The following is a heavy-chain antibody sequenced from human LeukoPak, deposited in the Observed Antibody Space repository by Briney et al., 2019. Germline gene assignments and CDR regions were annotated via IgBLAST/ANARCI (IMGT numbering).Heavy chain of an antibody. J-gene: IGHJ5*02. D-gene: IGHD6-13*01. Sequence: GASVKVSCKASGYTFTSYDINWVRQATGQGLEWMGWMNPNSGNTGYAQKFQGRVTMTRNTSISTAYMELSSLRSEDTAVYYCARVEEQQLVGINWFDPWGQGILVTVSS. CDR1: GYTFTSYD. V-gene: IGHV1-8*01. CDR3: ARVEEQQLVGINWFDP. CDR2: MNPNSGNT.